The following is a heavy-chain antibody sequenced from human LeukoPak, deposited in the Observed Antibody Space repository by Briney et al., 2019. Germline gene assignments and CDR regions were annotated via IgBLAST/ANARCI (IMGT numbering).Heavy chain of an antibody. CDR1: GFTFSSYW. Sequence: PGGSLRLSCAASGFTFSSYWMHWVRQAPGKGLVWVSRINTDGSSTSYADSVKGRFTISRDNAKNTLYLQMNSLRAEDTAVYYCATLWSFTIFGPGDPFDTWGQGTMVTVSS. J-gene: IGHJ3*02. CDR2: INTDGSST. V-gene: IGHV3-74*01. CDR3: ATLWSFTIFGPGDPFDT. D-gene: IGHD3-3*01.